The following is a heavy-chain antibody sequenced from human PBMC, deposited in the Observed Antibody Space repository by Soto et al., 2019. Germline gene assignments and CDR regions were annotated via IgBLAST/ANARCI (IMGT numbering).Heavy chain of an antibody. V-gene: IGHV4-39*01. J-gene: IGHJ5*02. CDR1: GGSISSSSYY. CDR3: ARHRLTSLVPAAHIPSGFAP. D-gene: IGHD2-2*01. CDR2: IYYSGST. Sequence: QLQLQESGPGLVKPSETLSLTCTVSGGSISSSSYYWGWIRQPPGKGLEWIGSIYYSGSTYYNPSPKGSVTLSVDPSSTQSSLTLSSVTAAATAVYYCARHRLTSLVPAAHIPSGFAPWGQGTLVTVSS.